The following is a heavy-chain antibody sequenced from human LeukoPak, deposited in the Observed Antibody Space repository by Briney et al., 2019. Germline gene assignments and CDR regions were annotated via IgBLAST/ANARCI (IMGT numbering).Heavy chain of an antibody. CDR3: ARGLTPDAFDI. V-gene: IGHV4-34*01. CDR2: INHSGST. J-gene: IGHJ3*02. CDR1: GGSFSGHY. Sequence: SETLSLTCAVYGGSFSGHYWSWIRQPPGKGLEWIGEINHSGSTNYNPSLKSRVTISGDTSKNQFSLKLSSVTAAETAVYYCARGLTPDAFDIWGQGTMVTVSS.